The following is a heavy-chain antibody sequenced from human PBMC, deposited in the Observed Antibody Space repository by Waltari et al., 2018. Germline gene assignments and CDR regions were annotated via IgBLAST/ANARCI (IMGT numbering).Heavy chain of an antibody. Sequence: WWSGVRQSPDKGLEWIGQVHRNGRTNYNPSLASRATVSLDSSMNQFSLRILSATAADTAVYYCARDLGRGLFLDSWGQGTLVTVSP. CDR3: ARDLGRGLFLDS. V-gene: IGHV4-4*02. CDR2: VHRNGRT. CDR1: W. J-gene: IGHJ4*02. D-gene: IGHD2-15*01.